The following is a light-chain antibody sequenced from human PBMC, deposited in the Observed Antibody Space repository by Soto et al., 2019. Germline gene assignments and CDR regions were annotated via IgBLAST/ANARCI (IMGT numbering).Light chain of an antibody. V-gene: IGLV2-8*01. CDR1: SSDVGGYNY. Sequence: QSVLTQPPSASGSPGQSVTISCTGTSSDVGGYNYVSWYQQHPGKAPKLMIYEVSKRPSGVPDRFSGSKSGNTASLTVSWLQAEDEADYYRSSYAGSNNYVFGTGTKLTVL. J-gene: IGLJ1*01. CDR3: SSYAGSNNYV. CDR2: EVS.